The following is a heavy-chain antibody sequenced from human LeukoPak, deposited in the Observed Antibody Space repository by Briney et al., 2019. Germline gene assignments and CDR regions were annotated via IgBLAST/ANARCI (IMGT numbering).Heavy chain of an antibody. V-gene: IGHV3-30*02. D-gene: IGHD3-22*01. CDR2: IWYDGSNK. CDR1: GFTFSSYG. J-gene: IGHJ4*02. CDR3: AKLNPPYYYDSSGYYYGAY. Sequence: PGGSLRLSCAASGFTFSSYGMHWVRQAPGKGLEWVAVIWYDGSNKYYADSVKGRFTISRDNSKNTLYLQMNSLRAEDAAVYYCAKLNPPYYYDSSGYYYGAYWGQGTLVTVSS.